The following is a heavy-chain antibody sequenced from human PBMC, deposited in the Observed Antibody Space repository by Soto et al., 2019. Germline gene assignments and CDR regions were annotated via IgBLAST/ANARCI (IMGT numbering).Heavy chain of an antibody. CDR2: ISYDGSNK. Sequence: GGSLRLSCAASGFTFSSYGMHWVRQAPGKGLEWVAVISYDGSNKYYADSVKGRFTISRDNSKNTLYLQMNSLRAEDTAVYYCAKNTRSARSRGFDYWGQGTLVTVSS. CDR1: GFTFSSYG. J-gene: IGHJ4*02. D-gene: IGHD2-15*01. CDR3: AKNTRSARSRGFDY. V-gene: IGHV3-30*18.